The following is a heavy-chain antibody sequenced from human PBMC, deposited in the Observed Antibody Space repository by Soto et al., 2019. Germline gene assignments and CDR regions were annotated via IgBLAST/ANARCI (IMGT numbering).Heavy chain of an antibody. V-gene: IGHV3-30-3*01. Sequence: PGGSLRLSCAASGFTFSSYAMHWVRQDPGKGLEWVAVISYDGSNKYYADSVKGRFTISRDNSKNTLYLQMNSLRAEDTAVYYCARDGPYYYDNSGYYYNYYFDYWGQGTLVTVSS. CDR3: ARDGPYYYDNSGYYYNYYFDY. CDR1: GFTFSSYA. J-gene: IGHJ4*02. CDR2: ISYDGSNK. D-gene: IGHD3-22*01.